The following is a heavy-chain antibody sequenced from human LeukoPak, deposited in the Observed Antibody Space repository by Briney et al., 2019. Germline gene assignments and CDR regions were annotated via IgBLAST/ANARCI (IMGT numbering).Heavy chain of an antibody. CDR1: GYTFSNYG. V-gene: IGHV1-18*01. Sequence: ASVKVSCKASGYTFSNYGFNWVRQAPGQGLEGMGWISTYNGNTLYARKFQGRVTMTTDTSTTTAYMELRSLRSDDTAVYYCARIGCSSTSCYGNSVDPWGQGTLVTVSS. CDR3: ARIGCSSTSCYGNSVDP. D-gene: IGHD2-2*01. J-gene: IGHJ5*02. CDR2: ISTYNGNT.